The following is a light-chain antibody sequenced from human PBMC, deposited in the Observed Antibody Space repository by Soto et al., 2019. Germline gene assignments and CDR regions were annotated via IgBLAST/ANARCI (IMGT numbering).Light chain of an antibody. V-gene: IGLV2-14*03. CDR1: SSDVGAYDF. CDR3: SSYTSSSTRV. CDR2: EVS. Sequence: QSVLTQPAPVSGSPGQSITISFPGTSSDVGAYDFVSWYQQHPDKAPKLMIYEVSNRPSGVSNRFSGSKSVNTATLTISGLQAEDEADYYCSSYTSSSTRVFGTGTKVTVL. J-gene: IGLJ1*01.